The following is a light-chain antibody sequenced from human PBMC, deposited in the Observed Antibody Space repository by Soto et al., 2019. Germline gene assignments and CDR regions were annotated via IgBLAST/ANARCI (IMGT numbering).Light chain of an antibody. CDR3: QQSYSTPT. CDR1: QSVNSD. V-gene: IGKV3-15*01. Sequence: EVVMTHSPAALPSTPGERVTLSCRASQSVNSDLAWYQQTPGQAPRPLIYDASTRAAGVPARFSGSGSGTEFTLTISSLQPEDFATYYCQQSYSTPTFGHGTRLEI. CDR2: DAS. J-gene: IGKJ5*01.